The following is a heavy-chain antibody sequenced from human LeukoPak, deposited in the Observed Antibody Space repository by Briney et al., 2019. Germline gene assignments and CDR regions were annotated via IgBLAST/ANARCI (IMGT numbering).Heavy chain of an antibody. J-gene: IGHJ4*02. D-gene: IGHD3-3*01. V-gene: IGHV1-46*01. CDR1: GYTLTSYC. CDR3: ARDPPLFGWSGYRFDY. CDR2: INPSGGSA. Sequence: ASVKVSCKASGYTLTSYCIHWVRQAPGQGLEWMGIINPSGGSATYAQKFQGRVTMTRDTSTSTVYMELSSLRSEDTAVYYCARDPPLFGWSGYRFDYWGQGTLVTVSS.